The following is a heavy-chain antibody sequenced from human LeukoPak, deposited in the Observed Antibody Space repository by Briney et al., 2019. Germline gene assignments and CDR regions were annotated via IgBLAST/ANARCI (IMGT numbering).Heavy chain of an antibody. D-gene: IGHD2-15*01. CDR1: GFTFSNYW. CDR2: IKSDGSST. Sequence: PGGSLRLSCAASGFTFSNYWMHWVRRAPGKGLVWVSRIKSDGSSTSYADFVKGRFTISRDNAKNTLYLQMNSLRAEDTAVYYCARDPDICSGGSCYSHFDYWGRGTLVTVSS. V-gene: IGHV3-74*01. J-gene: IGHJ4*02. CDR3: ARDPDICSGGSCYSHFDY.